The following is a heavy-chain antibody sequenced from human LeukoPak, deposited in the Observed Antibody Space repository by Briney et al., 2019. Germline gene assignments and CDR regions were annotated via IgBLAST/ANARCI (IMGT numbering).Heavy chain of an antibody. D-gene: IGHD6-19*01. CDR1: GFTFDDYA. V-gene: IGHV3-9*01. J-gene: IGHJ5*02. Sequence: GRSLRLSCAASGFTFDDYAMHWVRQAPGKGLEWVSGISWNSGSIGYADSVKGRFTISRDNSKNTLYLQMDSLRVEDTALYHCAKDWDKSGWYRFDPWGQGTLVTVSS. CDR2: ISWNSGSI. CDR3: AKDWDKSGWYRFDP.